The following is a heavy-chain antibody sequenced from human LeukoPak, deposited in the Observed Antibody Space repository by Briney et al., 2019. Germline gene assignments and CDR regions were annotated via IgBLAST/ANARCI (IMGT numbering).Heavy chain of an antibody. D-gene: IGHD2-2*01. V-gene: IGHV4-38-2*01. Sequence: SETLSLTCAVSGYSISSGYYWGWIRQPPGKGLEWIGSIYHSGSTYYNPSLKSRVTISVDTSKNQFSLKLSSMTAADTAVYYCARHLVPAAIPDWFDPWGQGTLVTVSS. CDR3: ARHLVPAAIPDWFDP. CDR2: IYHSGST. CDR1: GYSISSGYY. J-gene: IGHJ5*02.